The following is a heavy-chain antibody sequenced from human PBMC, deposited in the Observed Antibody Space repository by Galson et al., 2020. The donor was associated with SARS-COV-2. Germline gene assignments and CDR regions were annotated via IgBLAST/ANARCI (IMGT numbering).Heavy chain of an antibody. CDR2: IHYNGET. CDR3: ATRRYHADAYWREA. J-gene: IGHJ5*02. Sequence: SETLSLTCTVSGVSMTRSNSFWCWVRQSPGKGLEWIGNIHYNGETNHNPSLPGRLFPTLDTPKHEFSLHLDSVTAADPAVYYCATRRYHADAYWREAWGQGILVTVSS. D-gene: IGHD2-8*02. CDR1: GVSMTRSNSF. V-gene: IGHV4-39*07.